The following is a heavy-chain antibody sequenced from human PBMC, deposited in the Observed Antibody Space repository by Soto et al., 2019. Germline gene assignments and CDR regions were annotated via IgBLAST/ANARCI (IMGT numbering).Heavy chain of an antibody. CDR3: ATICRYGDPEY. J-gene: IGHJ4*02. CDR2: ISVSGDSR. CDR1: GLTFSSYA. Sequence: EVQLLASGGGLVQPGGSLRLSGATSGLTFSSYAMSWVRQAPVKGLEWVSGISVSGDSRYDADSVKGRFTISRDNSKITLYLQMNSLRAEDSAVYYCATICRYGDPEYWGQGVLVTVSS. V-gene: IGHV3-23*01. D-gene: IGHD2-21*02.